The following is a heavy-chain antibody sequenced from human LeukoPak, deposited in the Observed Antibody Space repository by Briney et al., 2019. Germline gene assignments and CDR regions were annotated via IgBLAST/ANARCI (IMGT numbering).Heavy chain of an antibody. CDR2: INPNSGGT. V-gene: IGHV1-2*02. D-gene: IGHD6-13*01. J-gene: IGHJ3*02. CDR1: GYTFIGYY. CDR3: ARVGLESSSWYNFDI. Sequence: GSSVKVSCKASGYTFIGYYMHWVRQAPGQGLEWMGWINPNSGGTNYAQKFQGRVTMTRDTSISTAYMELSRLRSDDTAVYYCARVGLESSSWYNFDIWGQGTMVTVSS.